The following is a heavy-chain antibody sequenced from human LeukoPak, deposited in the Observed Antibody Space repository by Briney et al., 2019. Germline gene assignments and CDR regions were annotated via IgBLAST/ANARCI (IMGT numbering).Heavy chain of an antibody. CDR1: GFTFSDHA. J-gene: IGHJ4*02. CDR2: IRGTGGDT. V-gene: IGHV3-23*01. Sequence: PVGSLRLSCAASGFTFSDHAMTWVRQAPGKGLEWVSAIRGTGGDTFYADSVKGRFTISRDNSRNTLYLQMDSLRADDTALYFCARGMVTKFDCWGQGTLVTVSS. D-gene: IGHD5-18*01. CDR3: ARGMVTKFDC.